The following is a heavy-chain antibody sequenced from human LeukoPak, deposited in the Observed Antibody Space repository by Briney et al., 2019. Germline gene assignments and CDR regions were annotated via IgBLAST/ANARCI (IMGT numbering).Heavy chain of an antibody. D-gene: IGHD3-10*01. J-gene: IGHJ4*02. CDR1: GYSFTSYW. CDR2: IYPGDSDT. Sequence: GESLNISCKGSGYSFTSYWIGWVRQMPGKGLEWMGIIYPGDSDTRYSPSFQGQVTISADKSISTAYLQWSSLKASDTAMHYCARHGSPYYYGSGSYPPYFDYWGQGTLVTVSS. V-gene: IGHV5-51*01. CDR3: ARHGSPYYYGSGSYPPYFDY.